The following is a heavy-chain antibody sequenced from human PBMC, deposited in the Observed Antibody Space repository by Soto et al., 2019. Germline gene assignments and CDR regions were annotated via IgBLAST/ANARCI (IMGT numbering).Heavy chain of an antibody. J-gene: IGHJ4*01. CDR3: AREEKVWRARTDYEEIAGYY. V-gene: IGHV1-18*01. D-gene: IGHD3-9*01. CDR1: GAPFSANI. Sequence: SVQVSCTTPGAPFSANISSWGRQAPGHGLGWMGWISAYNGNTNYAQKLQGRVTMTTDTSTSTAYMELRSLRSDDTAVYYCAREEKVWRARTDYEEIAGYYW. CDR2: ISAYNGNT.